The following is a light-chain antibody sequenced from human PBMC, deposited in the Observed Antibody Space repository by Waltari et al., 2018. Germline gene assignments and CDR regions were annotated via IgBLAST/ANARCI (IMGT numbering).Light chain of an antibody. CDR3: QQYNSFSIT. CDR1: QSISSW. CDR2: KAS. V-gene: IGKV1-5*03. J-gene: IGKJ5*01. Sequence: DIQMTQSPSTLSASVGDRVTITCRASQSISSWLAWYQQKPGKAPKLLIYKASNVESGVPSRFSGSGSGTEFTLTVSILQPDDFATYYCQQYNSFSITFGQGTRLEIK.